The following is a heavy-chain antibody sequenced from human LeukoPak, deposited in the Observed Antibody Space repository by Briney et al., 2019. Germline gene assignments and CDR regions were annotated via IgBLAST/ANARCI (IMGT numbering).Heavy chain of an antibody. J-gene: IGHJ4*02. D-gene: IGHD5-18*01. CDR3: ARPIQLLLFDS. Sequence: PSETLSLTCTVAGASIRHNNHYWGWIRQSPGKGLEWIGHIYKSGVAHYNPSLKSRVTLSVDTSKHQFSLKVSSMTAADTAVYYCARPIQLLLFDSWGPGILVTVSS. V-gene: IGHV4-39*01. CDR2: IYKSGVA. CDR1: GASIRHNNHY.